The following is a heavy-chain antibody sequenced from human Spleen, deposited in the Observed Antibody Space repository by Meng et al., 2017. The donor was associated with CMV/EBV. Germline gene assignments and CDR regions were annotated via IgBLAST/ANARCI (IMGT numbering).Heavy chain of an antibody. CDR1: GFNFGPYT. J-gene: IGHJ6*02. CDR3: VSSGWVDNYYCMDV. Sequence: GGSLRLSCAASGFNFGPYTMNWVRQAPGQGLVWVSRINGDGSTTNYADSVKGRFTISRDNAKNTQYLQMNSLRAEDTAVYYCVSSGWVDNYYCMDVWGQGTAVTVSS. D-gene: IGHD6-25*01. CDR2: INGDGSTT. V-gene: IGHV3-74*01.